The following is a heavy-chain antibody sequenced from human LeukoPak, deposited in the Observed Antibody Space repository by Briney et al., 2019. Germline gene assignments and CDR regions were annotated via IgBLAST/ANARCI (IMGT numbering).Heavy chain of an antibody. CDR3: ARDLKTSGWYGDFDY. CDR1: GFTFSSYG. J-gene: IGHJ4*02. Sequence: PGGSLRLSCAASGFTFSSYGMNWVRQAPGKGLEWVSAIFSGGSTFYADSVTGRFTISRDNSKNTVYLEMNSLRAEDTAVYYCARDLKTSGWYGDFDYWGQGTLVTVSS. CDR2: IFSGGST. V-gene: IGHV3-53*01. D-gene: IGHD6-19*01.